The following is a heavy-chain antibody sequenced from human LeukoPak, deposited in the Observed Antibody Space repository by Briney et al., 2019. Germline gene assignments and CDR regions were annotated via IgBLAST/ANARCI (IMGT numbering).Heavy chain of an antibody. Sequence: GESLRLSCAASGFTFSYYDMHWVRQAPGKGLEWVAVISYDGNKKYSADSVKGRFTISRDDSRNTLYLQMNSLRVEDTAVYYCARDGPREQWLVPQDFYGMDVWGQGATVTVSS. CDR3: ARDGPREQWLVPQDFYGMDV. V-gene: IGHV3-30*04. CDR1: GFTFSYYD. CDR2: ISYDGNKK. J-gene: IGHJ6*02. D-gene: IGHD6-19*01.